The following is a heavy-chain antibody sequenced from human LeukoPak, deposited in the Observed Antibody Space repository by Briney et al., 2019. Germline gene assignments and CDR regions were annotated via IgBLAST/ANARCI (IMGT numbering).Heavy chain of an antibody. Sequence: ASVKVSRKASGYTFTSYGISWVRQAPGQGLEWMGWISAYNGNTNYAQKLRGRVTMTTDTSTSTAYMELRSLRSDDTAVYYCARDLGYSSSSSFDPWGQGTLVTVSS. J-gene: IGHJ5*02. D-gene: IGHD6-6*01. CDR1: GYTFTSYG. CDR3: ARDLGYSSSSSFDP. CDR2: ISAYNGNT. V-gene: IGHV1-18*01.